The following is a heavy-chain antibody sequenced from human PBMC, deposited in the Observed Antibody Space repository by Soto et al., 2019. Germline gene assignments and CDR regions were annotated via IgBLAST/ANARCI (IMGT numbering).Heavy chain of an antibody. CDR3: AREHEQRRFDY. Sequence: ASLKVSCKASGYSNTGYYMHCGRQAAGQGLEWMGWINLNSGGTNYAQKFQGWVTMTRDTSISTAYMELSRLRSDDTAVYYCAREHEQRRFDYWGQGTLVTLSS. D-gene: IGHD6-25*01. CDR1: GYSNTGYY. CDR2: INLNSGGT. V-gene: IGHV1-2*04. J-gene: IGHJ4*02.